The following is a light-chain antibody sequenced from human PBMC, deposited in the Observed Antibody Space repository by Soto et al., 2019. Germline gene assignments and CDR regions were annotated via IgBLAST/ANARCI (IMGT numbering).Light chain of an antibody. J-gene: IGKJ4*01. CDR2: DAS. V-gene: IGKV3-11*01. CDR3: QQRSNWPPLT. Sequence: EIVLTQSPATLSLSPGERATLSCRASQSVSSYLAWYQQKPGQAPRLLIYDASNRATGIPARFSGSGSGTDFTLTISSPEPEDFEVYYCQQRSNWPPLTFGGGIKVEIK. CDR1: QSVSSY.